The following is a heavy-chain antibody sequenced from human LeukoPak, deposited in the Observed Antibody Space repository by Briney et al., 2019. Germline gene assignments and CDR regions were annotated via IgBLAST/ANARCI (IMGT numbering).Heavy chain of an antibody. CDR3: ATGAPGGGGYFDY. Sequence: GGSLRLSCGASGFTFSNVWMSWVRQAPGKGLEWVGRIKSKKDGETIDYAAPAKGIFSISRDDSINTLYLQMNSLKTEDAGVYYCATGAPGGGGYFDYWGQGTLVSVSS. J-gene: IGHJ4*02. CDR1: GFTFSNVW. D-gene: IGHD3-16*01. V-gene: IGHV3-15*01. CDR2: IKSKKDGETI.